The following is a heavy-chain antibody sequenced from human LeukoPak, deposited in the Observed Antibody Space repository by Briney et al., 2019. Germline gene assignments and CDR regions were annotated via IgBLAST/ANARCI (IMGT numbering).Heavy chain of an antibody. D-gene: IGHD6-13*01. CDR2: INPSGGST. Sequence: ASVNVSCKASGYTFTSYYMHWVRQAPGQGLEWMGIINPSGGSTSYAQKFQGRVTMTRDTSTSTVYMELSSLRSEDTAVYYCARDFALAAAGTDDYYYGTDVWGQGTTVTVSS. J-gene: IGHJ6*02. CDR1: GYTFTSYY. CDR3: ARDFALAAAGTDDYYYGTDV. V-gene: IGHV1-46*01.